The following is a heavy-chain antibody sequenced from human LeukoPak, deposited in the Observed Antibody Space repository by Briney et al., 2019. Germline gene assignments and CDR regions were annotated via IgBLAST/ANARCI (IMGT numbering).Heavy chain of an antibody. Sequence: SETLSLTCTVSGGSISGTSYYWSWIRQPAGKGLEWIGRIYTSGSTNYNPSLKSRVTLSVDTSKNQFSLKLSSVTAADTAVYYCARDVGGWAQGRYYYYMDVWGKGTTVTIS. J-gene: IGHJ6*03. V-gene: IGHV4-61*02. CDR1: GGSISGTSYY. CDR3: ARDVGGWAQGRYYYYMDV. D-gene: IGHD6-19*01. CDR2: IYTSGST.